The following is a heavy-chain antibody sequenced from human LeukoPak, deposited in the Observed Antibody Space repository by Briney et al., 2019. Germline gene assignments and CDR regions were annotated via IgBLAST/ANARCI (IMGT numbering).Heavy chain of an antibody. D-gene: IGHD6-19*01. J-gene: IGHJ6*02. V-gene: IGHV4-61*02. CDR3: ARHSRAVAGYHYYYYGMDV. CDR2: IYTSGST. Sequence: PSETLSLTCTVSGGPISSTTYYWSWIRQPAGKGLEYIGRIYTSGSTDYNPSLRSRVTISVDTSKNQFSLQLSSVTAADTAVYYCARHSRAVAGYHYYYYGMDVWGQGTTVTVSS. CDR1: GGPISSTTYY.